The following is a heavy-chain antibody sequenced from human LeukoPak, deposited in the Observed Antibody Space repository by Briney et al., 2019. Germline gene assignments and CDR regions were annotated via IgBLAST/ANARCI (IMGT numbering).Heavy chain of an antibody. CDR1: GFTFSSYA. CDR2: ISGSGGST. V-gene: IGHV3-23*01. D-gene: IGHD2-2*02. Sequence: PGGSLRLSCAASGFTFSSYAMSWVRQAPGKGLEWVSAISGSGGSTYYADSVKGRFTISRDNSKNTLYLQMNSLRAEDTAVYYCAKEAVVVPAAIRHYYYYMDVWGKGTTVTVSS. CDR3: AKEAVVVPAAIRHYYYYMDV. J-gene: IGHJ6*03.